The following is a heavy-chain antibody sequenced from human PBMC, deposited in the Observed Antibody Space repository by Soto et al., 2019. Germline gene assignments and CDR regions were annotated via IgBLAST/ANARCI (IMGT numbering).Heavy chain of an antibody. J-gene: IGHJ5*02. CDR1: GYRFTSYY. V-gene: IGHV1-46*03. D-gene: IGHD6-13*01. CDR3: ARSRGAAAGINWFDP. CDR2: INPNSGIT. Sequence: ASVKVSCKASGYRFTSYYMHWVRQAPGQGLEWMGIINPNSGITNYAQNFQGRVTMTRDTSTSTVYMELSGLKSEDTAVYYCARSRGAAAGINWFDPWGQGTLVTVSS.